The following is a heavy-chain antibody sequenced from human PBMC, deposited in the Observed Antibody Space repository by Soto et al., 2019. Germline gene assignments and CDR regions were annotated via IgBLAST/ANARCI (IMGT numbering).Heavy chain of an antibody. V-gene: IGHV3-21*01. CDR3: ARDPPLSVLVVVATDDF. CDR2: ISSSSSFR. CDR1: GFTFTNHN. J-gene: IGHJ4*02. D-gene: IGHD2-21*01. Sequence: RRLSCAASGFTFTNHNMNWVRQAPGKGLEWVSSISSSSSFRNYADSVKGRFSISRDSDKNLVYLQMDSLRAEDTAVYYCARDPPLSVLVVVATDDFWGQGTLVTVSS.